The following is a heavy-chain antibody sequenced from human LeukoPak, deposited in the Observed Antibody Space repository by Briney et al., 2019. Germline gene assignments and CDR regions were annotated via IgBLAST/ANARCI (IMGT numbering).Heavy chain of an antibody. CDR2: IYYTGTT. Sequence: SETLSLTCNVSGGSISSATYYWGWLRQPPGKGLEWIGSIYYTGTTFYSPSLKSRVTISVHTSKNQLSLKLNSVTAADTAVYYCARQQCNGGSCYSRAIWFDPWGQGTLVTVSS. V-gene: IGHV4-39*01. CDR1: GGSISSATYY. D-gene: IGHD2-15*01. CDR3: ARQQCNGGSCYSRAIWFDP. J-gene: IGHJ5*02.